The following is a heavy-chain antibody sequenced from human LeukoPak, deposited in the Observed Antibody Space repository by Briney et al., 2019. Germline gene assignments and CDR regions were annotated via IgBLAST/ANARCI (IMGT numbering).Heavy chain of an antibody. D-gene: IGHD3-22*01. CDR2: ISGSGGST. J-gene: IGHJ4*02. V-gene: IGHV3-23*01. CDR1: GFTFSSYT. CDR3: AKDGGSGYYYFDY. Sequence: GGSLRLSCAASGFTFSSYTMSWVRQAPGKGLEWVSAISGSGGSTYYADSVKGRFTISRDNSKNTLYVQMNSLRAEDTAVYYCAKDGGSGYYYFDYWGQGTLVTVSS.